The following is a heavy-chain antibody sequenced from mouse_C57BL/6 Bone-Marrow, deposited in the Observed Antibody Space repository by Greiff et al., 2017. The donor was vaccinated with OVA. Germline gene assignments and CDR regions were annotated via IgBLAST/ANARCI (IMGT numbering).Heavy chain of an antibody. CDR1: GYTFTDYN. Sequence: EVHLVESGPELVKPGASVKIPCKASGYTFTDYNMDWVKQSHGKSLEWIGDINPNNGGTIYNQKFKGKATLTVDKSSSTAYMELRSLTSEDTAVYYCARFYDYGESAMDYWGQGTSVTVSS. CDR2: INPNNGGT. CDR3: ARFYDYGESAMDY. J-gene: IGHJ4*01. V-gene: IGHV1-18*01. D-gene: IGHD2-4*01.